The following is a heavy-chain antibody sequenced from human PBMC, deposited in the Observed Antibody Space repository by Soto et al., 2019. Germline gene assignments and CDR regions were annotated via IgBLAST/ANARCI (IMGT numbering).Heavy chain of an antibody. V-gene: IGHV4-34*01. J-gene: IGHJ4*02. CDR1: GGSFNDNY. CDR3: ATSLWFGTQPEL. Sequence: QVQLQQWGAGLLKPSETLSLSCAVYGGSFNDNYYTWFRQPPGKGLEWIGEISRSGTTKYIPSLKSRATISFDTSKNQVSLKVTSVTAANTAVYYCATSLWFGTQPELWGQGALVTVSS. D-gene: IGHD3-10*01. CDR2: ISRSGTT.